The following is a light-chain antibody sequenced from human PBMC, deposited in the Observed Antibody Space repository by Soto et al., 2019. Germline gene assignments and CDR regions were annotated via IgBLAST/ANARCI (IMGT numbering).Light chain of an antibody. CDR2: EGS. Sequence: SLLTPPASVSGSPGQSITISCTGTSSAVGSYNLVSWYQQHPGKAPKLIIYEGSKRPSGVSNRFSGSKSGNTASLTISGLQAEDEADYYCCSYAGSSTPYVFGTGTKVTVL. J-gene: IGLJ1*01. CDR1: SSAVGSYNL. CDR3: CSYAGSSTPYV. V-gene: IGLV2-23*01.